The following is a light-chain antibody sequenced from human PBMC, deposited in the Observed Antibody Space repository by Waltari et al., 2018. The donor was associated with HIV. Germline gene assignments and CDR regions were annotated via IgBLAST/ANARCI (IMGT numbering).Light chain of an antibody. CDR2: LGS. V-gene: IGKV2-28*01. Sequence: IAMIQSPDSLHVSPGEPASISCRSSRSLLHQNGQTYLDWYIQRPGQAPELLIYLGSRRASGVPDRIAGSGSGTDFILKISRVEPEDVGVYYCMHGQQTPVFGQGTKVEVK. CDR3: MHGQQTPV. J-gene: IGKJ1*01. CDR1: RSLLHQNGQTY.